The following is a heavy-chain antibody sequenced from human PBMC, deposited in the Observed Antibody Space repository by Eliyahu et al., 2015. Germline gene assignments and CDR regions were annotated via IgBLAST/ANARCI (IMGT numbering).Heavy chain of an antibody. V-gene: IGHV3-48*02. CDR1: XFTFXSYS. Sequence: EVQLVESGGGLVQPGGSLRLSCAXSXFTFXSYSMNWVRQAPGKGLEWVSYISSSTSTIYYAGSVKGRFTISRDNAKNSLYLQMNSLRDEDTALYYCARETPADLYYFDYWGQGTLVTVSS. CDR3: ARETPADLYYFDY. J-gene: IGHJ4*02. CDR2: ISSSTSTI. D-gene: IGHD2-21*02.